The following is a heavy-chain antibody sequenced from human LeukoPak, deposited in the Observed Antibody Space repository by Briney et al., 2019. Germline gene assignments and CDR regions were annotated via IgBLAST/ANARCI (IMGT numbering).Heavy chain of an antibody. CDR3: ATQYCTNGVCYKYNWFDP. CDR1: GYTLTELS. CDR2: FDPEDGET. D-gene: IGHD2-8*01. J-gene: IGHJ5*02. V-gene: IGHV1-24*01. Sequence: GASVKVSCKVSGYTLTELSMHWVRQAPGKGPEWMGGFDPEDGETIYAQKFQGRVTMTEDTSTDTAYMELSSLRSEDTAVYYCATQYCTNGVCYKYNWFDPWGQGTLVTVSS.